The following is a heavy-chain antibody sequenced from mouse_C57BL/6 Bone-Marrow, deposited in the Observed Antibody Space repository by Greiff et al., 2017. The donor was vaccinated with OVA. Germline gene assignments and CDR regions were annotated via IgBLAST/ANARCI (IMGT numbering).Heavy chain of an antibody. Sequence: EVKLMESGGGLVKPGGSLKLSCAASGFTFSDYGMHWVRQAPEKGLEWVAYISSGSSTIYYADTVKGRFTISRDNAKNTLFLQMTSLRSEDTAMYYCARGNYYGSSGGFDYWGQGTTLTVSS. CDR3: ARGNYYGSSGGFDY. V-gene: IGHV5-17*01. CDR1: GFTFSDYG. J-gene: IGHJ2*01. D-gene: IGHD1-1*01. CDR2: ISSGSSTI.